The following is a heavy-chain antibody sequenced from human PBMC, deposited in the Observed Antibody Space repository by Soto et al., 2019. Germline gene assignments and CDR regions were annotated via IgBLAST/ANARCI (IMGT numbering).Heavy chain of an antibody. Sequence: QVQLVQSGAEVKKPGSSVKVSCKASGGTFSSYTISWVRQAPGQGLEWMGRIIPILGIANYAQKFQGRVTIXXDXSXXTAYMELSSLRSEDTAVYYCARGFSGSYYVWWFDPWGQGTLVTVSS. D-gene: IGHD1-26*01. CDR3: ARGFSGSYYVWWFDP. CDR1: GGTFSSYT. CDR2: IIPILGIA. J-gene: IGHJ5*02. V-gene: IGHV1-69*02.